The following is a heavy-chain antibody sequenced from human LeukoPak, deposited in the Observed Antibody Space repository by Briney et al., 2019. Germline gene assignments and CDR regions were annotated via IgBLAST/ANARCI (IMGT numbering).Heavy chain of an antibody. CDR3: ARDPQYTFGYPTYDY. Sequence: ASVKVSCKAPGYSLTDYHIHWARQAPGQGLEWMGDINPVNGVFKYAQKFQGRVTMTRDTSISTFYMDLNGLTPDDMAVYYCARDPQYTFGYPTYDYWGQGTLVAVSS. J-gene: IGHJ4*02. D-gene: IGHD2-2*03. CDR1: GYSLTDYH. V-gene: IGHV1-2*02. CDR2: INPVNGVF.